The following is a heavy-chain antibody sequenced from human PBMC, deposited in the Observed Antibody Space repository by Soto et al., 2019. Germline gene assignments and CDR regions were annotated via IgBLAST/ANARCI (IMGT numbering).Heavy chain of an antibody. Sequence: QVQLQESGPGLVKPSQTLSLTCTVSGGSISSGDYYWSWIRQHPGEGLEWIGVIYYSGSTYYNPSLKSRVTISIDTSENQFSLKLSSVTAADTAVYYCARAPKGYPGGLDYWGQGTLVTVSS. CDR2: IYYSGST. V-gene: IGHV4-31*03. D-gene: IGHD6-13*01. CDR1: GGSISSGDYY. J-gene: IGHJ4*02. CDR3: ARAPKGYPGGLDY.